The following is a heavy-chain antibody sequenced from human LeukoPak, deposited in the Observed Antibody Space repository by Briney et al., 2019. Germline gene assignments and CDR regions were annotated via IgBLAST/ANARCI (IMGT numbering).Heavy chain of an antibody. CDR1: GFTFSSYS. D-gene: IGHD1-26*01. J-gene: IGHJ4*02. CDR2: ISSSSSTI. CDR3: AREGVGATFDY. Sequence: GVSLRLSCAASGFTFSSYSMNWVRQAPGKGLEWVSYISSSSSTIYYADSVKGRFTISRDNAKNSLYLQMNSLRAEDTAVYYCAREGVGATFDYWGQGTLVTVSS. V-gene: IGHV3-48*04.